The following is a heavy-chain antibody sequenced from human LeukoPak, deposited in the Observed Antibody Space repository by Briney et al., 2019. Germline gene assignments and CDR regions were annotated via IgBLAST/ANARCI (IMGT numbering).Heavy chain of an antibody. J-gene: IGHJ4*02. CDR1: GFTFSTYA. D-gene: IGHD3-3*02. CDR3: ARIGSAAFTDS. V-gene: IGHV3-23*01. Sequence: GGSLRLSCAASGFTFSTYALNWVRQAPGKGLEWVSVISDSGGAIYYADSVKGRFTMSRDNSKNSLFLQMNSLRAEDTAVYYCARIGSAAFTDSWGQGTLVTVSS. CDR2: ISDSGGAI.